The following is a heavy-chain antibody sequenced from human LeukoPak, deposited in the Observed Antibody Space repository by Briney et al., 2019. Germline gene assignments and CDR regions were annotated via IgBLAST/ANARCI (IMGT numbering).Heavy chain of an antibody. CDR2: ISHDGMNA. CDR1: GLHFSGTA. D-gene: IGHD6-19*01. Sequence: GGSLRLSCAASGLHFSGTAMSWVRQAPGKGLEWVSAISHDGMNAYYADSVKGRFTISRDNSKETVSLEMSSLTAADTGVYYCAKDGAQYSSGPECDPRGQGALVTVSP. J-gene: IGHJ5*02. V-gene: IGHV3-23*01. CDR3: AKDGAQYSSGPECDP.